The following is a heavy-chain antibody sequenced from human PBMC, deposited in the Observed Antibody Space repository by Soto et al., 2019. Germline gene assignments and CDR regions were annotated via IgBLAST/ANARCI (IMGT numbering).Heavy chain of an antibody. CDR2: IYNSGST. Sequence: QVQLQESGPGLVKPSQTLSLTCTVSGGSISSGDHSWTWIRQPPGKGLEWIGYIYNSGSTYYNPSLKSRVPLSPDTSKNRCSLKLSSLPDADTALYYGAVNGGYWVWYFVPRARSNLDPVTS. D-gene: IGHD3-22*01. CDR3: AVNGGYWVWYFVP. CDR1: GGSISSGDHS. V-gene: IGHV4-30-4*01. J-gene: IGHJ2*01.